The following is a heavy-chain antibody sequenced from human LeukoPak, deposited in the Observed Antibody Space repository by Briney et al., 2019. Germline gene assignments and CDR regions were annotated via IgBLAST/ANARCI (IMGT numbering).Heavy chain of an antibody. D-gene: IGHD1-26*01. CDR1: GGSISSSRYY. Sequence: SETLSLTCTVSGGSISSSRYYWGWVRQPPGKGLEWIGSIYYSGSTYYNPSLKSRVTISVDTSKNQFSLKLSSVTAADTAVYYCARDSRELRRFDYWGQGTLVTVSS. CDR3: ARDSRELRRFDY. V-gene: IGHV4-39*07. CDR2: IYYSGST. J-gene: IGHJ4*02.